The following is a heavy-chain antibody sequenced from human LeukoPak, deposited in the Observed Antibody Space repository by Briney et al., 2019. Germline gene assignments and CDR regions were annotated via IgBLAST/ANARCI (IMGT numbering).Heavy chain of an antibody. CDR1: GYTFINYG. V-gene: IGHV1-18*01. CDR2: ISAYNSAYNGNT. D-gene: IGHD3-10*01. J-gene: IGHJ4*02. CDR3: AREYGSGSYTGIDY. Sequence: GASVTPSCKASGYTFINYGITWVRQAPGQGLEWMGWISAYNSAYNGNTHYAQKLQGRVTMATDTSTNTGYMELRSLRSDDTAVYYCAREYGSGSYTGIDYWGQGTLVTVS.